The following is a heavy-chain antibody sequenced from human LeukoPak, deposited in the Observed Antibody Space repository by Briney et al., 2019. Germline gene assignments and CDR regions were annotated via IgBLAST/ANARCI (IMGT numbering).Heavy chain of an antibody. V-gene: IGHV1-69*05. D-gene: IGHD2-2*01. CDR2: IIPIFGTA. Sequence: ASVKVSCKASGYTFTGYAISWVRQAPGQGLEWMGGIIPIFGTANYAQKFQGRVTITTDESTSTAYMELSSLRSEDTAVYYCARRYCSSTSCYLGAFDIWGQGTMVTVSS. CDR1: GYTFTGYA. J-gene: IGHJ3*02. CDR3: ARRYCSSTSCYLGAFDI.